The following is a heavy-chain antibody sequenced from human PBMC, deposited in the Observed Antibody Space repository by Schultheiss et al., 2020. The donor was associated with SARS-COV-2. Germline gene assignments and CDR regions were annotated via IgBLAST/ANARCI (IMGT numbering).Heavy chain of an antibody. D-gene: IGHD1-26*01. Sequence: GGSLRLSCAASGFTFSGSAMHWVRQASGKGLEWMGIIYPGDSDTRYSPSFQGQVTISADKSISTAYLQWSSLKASDTAMYYCARLDLGLGATAYWGQGTLVTVSS. CDR1: GFTFSGSA. CDR3: ARLDLGLGATAY. CDR2: IYPGDSDT. V-gene: IGHV5-51*01. J-gene: IGHJ4*02.